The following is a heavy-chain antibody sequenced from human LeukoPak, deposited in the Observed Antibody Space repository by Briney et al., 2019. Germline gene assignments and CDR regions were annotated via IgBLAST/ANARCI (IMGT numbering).Heavy chain of an antibody. CDR3: ARGTIFGYFDY. CDR2: ISGSGGST. J-gene: IGHJ4*02. CDR1: GFTFSSYA. D-gene: IGHD3-3*01. V-gene: IGHV3-23*01. Sequence: GGSLRLSCAASGFTFSSYAMSWVRQAPGKGLEWVSAISGSGGSTYYADSVKGRFTISRDNAKNSLYLQMNSLRAEDTALYYCARGTIFGYFDYWGQGTLVTVSS.